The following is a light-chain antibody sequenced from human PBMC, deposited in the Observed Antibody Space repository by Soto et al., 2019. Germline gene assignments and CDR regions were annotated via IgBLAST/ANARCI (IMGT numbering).Light chain of an antibody. V-gene: IGLV2-14*01. Sequence: QSVLTQPASVSGSPGQSITISCTGTSSDVGGYNYVSWYQHHPGKAPKLMIYGVTNRPSGVSNRFSGSKSGNTASLTISGLQAEDEADYYCSSYTSSTTRVFGTGTKLTVL. CDR3: SSYTSSTTRV. CDR1: SSDVGGYNY. CDR2: GVT. J-gene: IGLJ1*01.